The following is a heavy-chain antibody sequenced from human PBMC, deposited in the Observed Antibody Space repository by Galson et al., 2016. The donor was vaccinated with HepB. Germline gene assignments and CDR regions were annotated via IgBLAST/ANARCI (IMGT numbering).Heavy chain of an antibody. CDR1: GFTFSDYY. V-gene: IGHV3-11*01. CDR3: ARTWYYSILSGYYPYFDD. CDR2: IGMSDTTI. J-gene: IGHJ4*02. Sequence: SLRLSCAVSGFTFSDYYMTWIRQAPGKGLEWISYIGMSDTTIYYAESVKGRITVSRDNANRSLYLQMNSLRAEDTAVYYCARTWYYSILSGYYPYFDDWGQGTLVTVSP. D-gene: IGHD3-9*01.